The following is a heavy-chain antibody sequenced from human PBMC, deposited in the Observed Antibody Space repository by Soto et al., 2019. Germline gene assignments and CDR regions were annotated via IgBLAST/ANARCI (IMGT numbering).Heavy chain of an antibody. CDR3: VRYDYDNYGGAFDI. CDR1: GFTFSRNS. CDR2: ISSSSSSSV. D-gene: IGHD4-17*01. V-gene: IGHV3-48*01. Sequence: EVQLVESGGGSVQPGGSLRLSCAASGFTFSRNSMNWVRQAPGKGLEWVSYISSSSSSSVYYADSVKARFTISRDNAKNSLFLQMNSLRVEDTAVYYCVRYDYDNYGGAFDIWGQGTMVTVSS. J-gene: IGHJ3*02.